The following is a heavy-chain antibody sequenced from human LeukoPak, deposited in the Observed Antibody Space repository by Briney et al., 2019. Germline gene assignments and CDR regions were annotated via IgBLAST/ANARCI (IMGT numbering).Heavy chain of an antibody. Sequence: GGSLRLSCAASGFTVSTNYMSWVRQAPGKGLEWVSVIYSDARTSYADSVRGRFTISRDNSKNTLYLQTSRLRAEDTAVYYCARELVAGGGRRGMDVWGQGTTVTVSS. V-gene: IGHV3-66*01. CDR1: GFTVSTNY. CDR3: ARELVAGGGRRGMDV. J-gene: IGHJ6*02. CDR2: IYSDART. D-gene: IGHD6-19*01.